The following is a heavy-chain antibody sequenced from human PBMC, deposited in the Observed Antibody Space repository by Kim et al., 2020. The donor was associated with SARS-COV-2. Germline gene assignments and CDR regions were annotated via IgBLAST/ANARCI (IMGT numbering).Heavy chain of an antibody. V-gene: IGHV3-30*07. D-gene: IGHD1-26*01. J-gene: IGHJ6*03. Sequence: ADSVKGRFTISRDNSKKTLYLQMNSLRAEDTAVYYCARENVGYYYYYMDVWGKGTTVTVSS. CDR3: ARENVGYYYYYMDV.